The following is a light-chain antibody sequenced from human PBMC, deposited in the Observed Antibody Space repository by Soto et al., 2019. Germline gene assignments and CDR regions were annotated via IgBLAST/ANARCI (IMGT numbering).Light chain of an antibody. Sequence: QSALTQPASVSGSPGQSITISCTGTGSDVGRYYFVSWYQQYPGKAPTLLIHDVSNRASGVSNRFSGSKSGNTASLTISGLQAEDEADYYCSSYTSTSTRVFGTGTKVTVL. CDR3: SSYTSTSTRV. J-gene: IGLJ1*01. CDR2: DVS. V-gene: IGLV2-14*01. CDR1: GSDVGRYYF.